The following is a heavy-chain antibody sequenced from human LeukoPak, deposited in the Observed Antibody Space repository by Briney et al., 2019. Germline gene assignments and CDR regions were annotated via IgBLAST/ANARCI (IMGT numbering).Heavy chain of an antibody. CDR3: ARAPRGYGSGLNWFDP. V-gene: IGHV1-69*02. J-gene: IGHJ5*02. CDR1: GGTFSSYT. CDR2: IITILGIA. Sequence: SVKLSCKASGGTFSSYTISWVRQAPGQGLEWMGRIITILGIANYAQKFQGRVTITADKSTSTAYMELSSLRSEDTAVYYCARAPRGYGSGLNWFDPWGQGTLVTVSS. D-gene: IGHD3-10*01.